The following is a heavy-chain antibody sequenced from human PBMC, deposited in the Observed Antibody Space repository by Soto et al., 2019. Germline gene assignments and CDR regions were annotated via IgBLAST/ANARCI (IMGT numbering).Heavy chain of an antibody. CDR1: GGSISSGGYY. Sequence: SETLSLTCTVSGGSISSGGYYWSWIRQHPGKGLEWIGYIYYSGSTYYNPSLKSRVTMSVDTSKNQFSLKLSSVTAADTAVYYCARGSTTNPDYWGQGTLVTVSS. CDR3: ARGSTTNPDY. CDR2: IYYSGST. J-gene: IGHJ4*02. D-gene: IGHD1-7*01. V-gene: IGHV4-31*03.